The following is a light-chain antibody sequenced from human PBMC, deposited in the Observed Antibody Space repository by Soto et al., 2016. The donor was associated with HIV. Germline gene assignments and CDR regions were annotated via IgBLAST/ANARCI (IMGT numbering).Light chain of an antibody. Sequence: SYELTQPSSVSVAPGKTATITCGGYNIASKGVHWYQQKPDQAPVLVVYDDNERPSGIPERFSGSNSGNTATLTISRVEAGDEADYYCQVWDSTTDLVFGTGTKVTV. V-gene: IGLV3-21*03. CDR1: NIASKG. CDR3: QVWDSTTDLV. J-gene: IGLJ1*01. CDR2: DDN.